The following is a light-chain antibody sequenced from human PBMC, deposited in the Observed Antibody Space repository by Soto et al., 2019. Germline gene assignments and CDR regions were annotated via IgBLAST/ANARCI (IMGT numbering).Light chain of an antibody. J-gene: IGKJ3*01. V-gene: IGKV1-5*03. CDR2: KAS. CDR1: RSISSW. Sequence: DIPMTQSPSTLSASVGDRVTTTCRVSRSISSWLAWYQQKPGKAPKLLIYKASTLKSGVPSRFSGSGSGTDFILTISRVEPEDFAVYYCQQFGTSPLVTFGPGTKVDI. CDR3: QQFGTSPLVT.